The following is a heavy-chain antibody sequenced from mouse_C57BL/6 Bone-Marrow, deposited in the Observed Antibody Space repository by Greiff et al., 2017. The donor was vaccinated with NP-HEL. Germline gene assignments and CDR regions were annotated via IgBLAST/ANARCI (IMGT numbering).Heavy chain of an antibody. CDR1: GFTFSDYG. CDR3: ARTPWFAY. J-gene: IGHJ3*01. Sequence: EVKLMESGGGLVKPGGSLKLSCAASGFTFSDYGMHWARQAPEKGLEWVAYISSGSSTIYYADTVKGRFTISRDNAKNTLFLQMTSLRSEDTAMYYCARTPWFAYWGQGTLVTVSA. CDR2: ISSGSSTI. V-gene: IGHV5-17*01.